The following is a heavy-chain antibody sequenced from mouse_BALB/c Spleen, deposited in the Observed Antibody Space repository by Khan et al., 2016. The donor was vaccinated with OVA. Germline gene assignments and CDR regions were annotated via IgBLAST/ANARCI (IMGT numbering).Heavy chain of an antibody. CDR2: IYPYNDAT. D-gene: IGHD2-14*01. J-gene: IGHJ2*01. V-gene: IGHV1S136*01. CDR1: GYTFTSYV. CDR3: ARNYGYDVYFDY. Sequence: EVQLQESGPELVKPGASVKMSCKASGYTFTSYVMHWVRQKPGQGLEWIGYIYPYNDATKYNEKIKGKATLTSDTSCSTAYMELTSLTSEDAAVYYCARNYGYDVYFDYWGQRTTLTGSS.